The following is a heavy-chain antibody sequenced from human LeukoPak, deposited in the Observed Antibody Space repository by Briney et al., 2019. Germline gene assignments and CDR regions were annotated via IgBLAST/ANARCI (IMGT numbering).Heavy chain of an antibody. Sequence: GGSLRLSCAASGFTFSSYSMNWVRQAPGKGLEWVSSIGSSSSYIYYADSVKGRFTISRDNAKNSLYLQMNSLGAEDTAVYYCARDRALLGYCSSTSCPMDVWGKGTTVTVSS. CDR3: ARDRALLGYCSSTSCPMDV. V-gene: IGHV3-21*04. CDR1: GFTFSSYS. D-gene: IGHD2-2*01. CDR2: IGSSSSYI. J-gene: IGHJ6*03.